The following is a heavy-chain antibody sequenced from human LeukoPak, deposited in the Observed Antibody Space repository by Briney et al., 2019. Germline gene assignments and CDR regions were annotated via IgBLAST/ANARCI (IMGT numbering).Heavy chain of an antibody. CDR2: ISYDGSNK. D-gene: IGHD4-17*01. CDR1: GFTFSSYA. V-gene: IGHV3-30-3*01. J-gene: IGHJ6*02. Sequence: PGGSLRLSCAASGFTFSSYAMHWVRQAPGKGLEWVAVISYDGSNKYYADSVKGRFTISRDNSKNTLYLQMNSLRAEDTAVYYCARVLRSNYIENGMDVWGQGTTVTVSS. CDR3: ARVLRSNYIENGMDV.